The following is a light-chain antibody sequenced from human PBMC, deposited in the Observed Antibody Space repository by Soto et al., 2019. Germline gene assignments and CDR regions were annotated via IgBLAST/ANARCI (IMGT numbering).Light chain of an antibody. Sequence: EIVMTQSPATLSVSPGERATLSCRASQSVSSNLAWYQQKPGQAPRLLIYGASTRATGIPARFSGSGSGTELTLTLSRLQSEDFAVYYCQQYNNWLSWTFGQGTKVEIK. CDR2: GAS. V-gene: IGKV3-15*01. CDR1: QSVSSN. J-gene: IGKJ1*01. CDR3: QQYNNWLSWT.